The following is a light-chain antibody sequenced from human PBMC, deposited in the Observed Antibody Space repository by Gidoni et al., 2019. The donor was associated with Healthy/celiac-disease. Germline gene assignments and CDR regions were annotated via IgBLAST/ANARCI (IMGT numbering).Light chain of an antibody. Sequence: SYVLTQPPSVSVAPGKTARSTCGGNNIGSKSVHWYQQKPGQAPVLVVYDDSDRPAGIPERFSGSNSGNTATLTISRVEAGDEADYYCQVWDSSSDHPGVFGGGTKLTVL. V-gene: IGLV3-21*03. J-gene: IGLJ2*01. CDR3: QVWDSSSDHPGV. CDR2: DDS. CDR1: NIGSKS.